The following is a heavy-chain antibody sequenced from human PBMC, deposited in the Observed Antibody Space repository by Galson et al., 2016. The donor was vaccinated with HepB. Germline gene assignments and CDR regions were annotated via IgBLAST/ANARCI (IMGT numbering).Heavy chain of an antibody. J-gene: IGHJ4*02. CDR2: INPHSGVT. CDR1: GYTFTAFY. D-gene: IGHD6-6*01. Sequence: SVKVSCKASGYTFTAFYIHWMRQAPGQGLEWVGWINPHSGVTKYAEKFQDLVNLTRDTAISTAYMELSRLRSDDTAVYYCARNRLVSARPSHFDSWGQGTLVTVSS. CDR3: ARNRLVSARPSHFDS. V-gene: IGHV1-2*04.